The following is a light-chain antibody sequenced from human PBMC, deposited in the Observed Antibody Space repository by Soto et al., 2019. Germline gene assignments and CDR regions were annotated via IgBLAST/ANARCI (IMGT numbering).Light chain of an antibody. CDR1: QSIRTY. CDR3: QQSYITPYT. CDR2: AAS. V-gene: IGKV1-39*01. J-gene: IGKJ2*01. Sequence: DIQMTQSPSSLSASVGDRVTITCRAGQSIRTYLQWYQQTPGKAPKLLIFAASNLHSGVPSRFSGSGSGTDFTLTISSLQPEDFATYFCQQSYITPYTFGQGTKLEIK.